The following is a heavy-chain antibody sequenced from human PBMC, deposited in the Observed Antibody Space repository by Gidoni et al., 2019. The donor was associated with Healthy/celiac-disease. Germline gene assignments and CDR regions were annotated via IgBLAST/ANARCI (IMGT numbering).Heavy chain of an antibody. CDR1: GFTFRSYW. Sequence: EVQLVESGGGLVQPGGSLRLSCAASGFTFRSYWMHCVRQAPGKGLVWVARINSDGSSTSYADSVKGRFTISRDNAKNTLYLQMNSLRAEDTAVYYCAREEGVVAAIAAFDIWGQGTMVTVSS. J-gene: IGHJ3*02. CDR2: INSDGSST. V-gene: IGHV3-74*01. D-gene: IGHD2-15*01. CDR3: AREEGVVAAIAAFDI.